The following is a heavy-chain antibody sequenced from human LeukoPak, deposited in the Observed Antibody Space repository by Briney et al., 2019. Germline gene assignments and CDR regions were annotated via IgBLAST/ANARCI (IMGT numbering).Heavy chain of an antibody. CDR1: GYSISRGYY. V-gene: IGHV4-38-2*01. Sequence: SETLSLTCDVSGYSISRGYYWAWIWQPPGKGLEWIGTIYHIGSTYYTPSLGSRVTISVDTSKNEFSLNLKSATAADTAVYYCARAGWIITSGIDYWGQGALVTVSS. CDR2: IYHIGST. CDR3: ARAGWIITSGIDY. J-gene: IGHJ4*02. D-gene: IGHD3-10*01.